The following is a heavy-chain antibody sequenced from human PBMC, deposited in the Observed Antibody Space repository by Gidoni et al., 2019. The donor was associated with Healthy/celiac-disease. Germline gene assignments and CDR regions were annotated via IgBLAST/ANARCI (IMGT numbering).Heavy chain of an antibody. CDR3: ARDETTYYDFWSGYAYYYYGMDV. J-gene: IGHJ6*02. CDR1: GFTFSSYA. V-gene: IGHV3-30-3*01. CDR2: ISYDGSNK. Sequence: QVQLVESGGGVVQPGRSLRLSCAASGFTFSSYAMHWVRPAPGKGLEWVAVISYDGSNKYYADSVKGRFTISRDNSKNTLYLQMNSLRAEDTAVYYCARDETTYYDFWSGYAYYYYGMDVWGQGTTVTVSS. D-gene: IGHD3-3*01.